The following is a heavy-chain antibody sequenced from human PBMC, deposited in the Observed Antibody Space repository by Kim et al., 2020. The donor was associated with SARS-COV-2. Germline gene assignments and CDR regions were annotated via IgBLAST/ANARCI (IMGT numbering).Heavy chain of an antibody. D-gene: IGHD5-18*01. CDR3: ARGIQLWSIQMNWFDP. CDR1: GFTFSSYW. CDR2: INSDGSST. V-gene: IGHV3-74*01. J-gene: IGHJ5*02. Sequence: GGSLRLSCAASGFTFSSYWMHWVRQAPGKGLVWVSRINSDGSSTSYADSVKGRFTISRDNAKNTLYLQMNSLRAEDTAVYYCARGIQLWSIQMNWFDPWGQGTLVTVSS.